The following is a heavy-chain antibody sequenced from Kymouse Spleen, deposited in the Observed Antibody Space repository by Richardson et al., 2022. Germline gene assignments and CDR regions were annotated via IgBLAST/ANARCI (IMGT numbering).Heavy chain of an antibody. D-gene: IGHD1-20*01,IGHD1-7*01. V-gene: IGHV3-9*01. CDR3: AKI*GITGTTLTT. CDR1: GFTFDDYA. Sequence: EVQLVESGGGLVQPGRSLRLSCAASGFTFDDYAMHWVRQAPGKGLEWVSGISWNSGSIGYADSVKGRFTISRDNAKNSLYLQMNSLRAEDTALYYCAKI*GITGTTLTTGAREPWSPSPQ. J-gene: IGHJ4*02. CDR2: ISWNSGSI.